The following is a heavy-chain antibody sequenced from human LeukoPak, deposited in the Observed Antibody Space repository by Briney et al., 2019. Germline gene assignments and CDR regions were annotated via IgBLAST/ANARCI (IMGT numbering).Heavy chain of an antibody. D-gene: IGHD3-10*01. J-gene: IGHJ5*02. CDR2: IYYSGST. V-gene: IGHV4-39*01. Sequence: SETLSLTCTVSGGSISSSSYYWGWIRQPPGKGLEWIGSIYYSGSTYYNPSLKSRVTISVDTSKNQFSLKLSSVTAADTAVYYCARQFVLLWFGEGSNWFDPWGQGALVTVSS. CDR3: ARQFVLLWFGEGSNWFDP. CDR1: GGSISSSSYY.